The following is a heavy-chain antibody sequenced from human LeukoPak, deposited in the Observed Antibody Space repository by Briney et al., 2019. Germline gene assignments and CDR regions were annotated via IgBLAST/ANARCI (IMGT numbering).Heavy chain of an antibody. Sequence: ASVKVSCKASGYTFTSYGISWVRQAPGQGLEWMGWISAYNGNTNYAQKLQGRVTMTTDTSTSTAYMELRSLRSDDTAVYYCARSDCSSTSCYNPPFFDYWGQGTLVTVSS. CDR2: ISAYNGNT. V-gene: IGHV1-18*01. CDR3: ARSDCSSTSCYNPPFFDY. J-gene: IGHJ4*02. D-gene: IGHD2-2*02. CDR1: GYTFTSYG.